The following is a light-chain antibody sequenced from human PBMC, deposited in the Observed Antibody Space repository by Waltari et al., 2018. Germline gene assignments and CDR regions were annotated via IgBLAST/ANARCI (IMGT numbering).Light chain of an antibody. CDR2: GAS. V-gene: IGKV3-20*01. CDR1: QSISKY. CDR3: QHYVRLPAT. J-gene: IGKJ1*01. Sequence: EIVLTQSPGTLSLSPGDRATLSCRASQSISKYLAWYQQKPGQAPRLLIYGASSTATGIPDRFSGSGSGTDFSLTISRLEPEDFAVYYCQHYVRLPATFGQGTKVEIE.